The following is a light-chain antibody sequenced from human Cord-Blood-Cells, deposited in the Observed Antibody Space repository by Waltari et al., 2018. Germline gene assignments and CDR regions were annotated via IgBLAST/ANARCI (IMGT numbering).Light chain of an antibody. CDR2: GAS. V-gene: IGKV3-20*01. J-gene: IGKJ1*01. CDR1: QSVSSSY. Sequence: RATLSCRASQSVSSSYLAWYQQKPGQAPRLLIYGASSRATGIPDRXXXXXXXXXXXXXXSRLXPXXXAVYYXQXYGSSLTWTFGQGTXVEIK. CDR3: QXYGSSLTWT.